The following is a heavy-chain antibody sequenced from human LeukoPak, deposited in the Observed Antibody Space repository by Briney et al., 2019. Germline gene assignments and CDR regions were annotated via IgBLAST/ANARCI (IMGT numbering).Heavy chain of an antibody. V-gene: IGHV1-46*03. CDR3: ARDTGWDFISSVDY. Sequence: ASVKVSCKTSGYTFPSYYIHWVRQAPGQGLEWMARTNPSAGNTNYAPKFQGRVTLTRDTSTATVYMELSSLNSKDTAVYYCARDTGWDFISSVDYWGQGTLVTVSS. J-gene: IGHJ4*02. CDR1: GYTFPSYY. D-gene: IGHD3-22*01. CDR2: TNPSAGNT.